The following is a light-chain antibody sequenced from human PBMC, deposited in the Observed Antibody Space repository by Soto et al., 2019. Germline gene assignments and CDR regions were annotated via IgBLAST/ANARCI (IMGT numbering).Light chain of an antibody. V-gene: IGKV3-11*01. J-gene: IGKJ1*01. Sequence: EIVLTQSPATLSLSPGERATLSCRASQSVSNYLAWYQQEPGQAPRLLIYDASNRATGIPARFSGGGSGTDFTLTISSLEPEDFAVYYCHQRSNRPPWTFGQGTKVDI. CDR2: DAS. CDR1: QSVSNY. CDR3: HQRSNRPPWT.